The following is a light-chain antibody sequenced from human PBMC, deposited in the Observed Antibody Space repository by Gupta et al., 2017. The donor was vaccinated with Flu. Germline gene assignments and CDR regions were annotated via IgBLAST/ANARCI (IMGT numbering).Light chain of an antibody. CDR1: SSDVGGYDY. V-gene: IGLV2-14*03. CDR3: KSFASSIAYV. Sequence: SVTISCTGTSSDVGGYDYVSWYQQYPGKAPKLIIYDVSHRPSGVSNRFSGSKSGSTAPLTISGLQAADEADYYCKSFASSIAYVFGTGTKVTVL. J-gene: IGLJ1*01. CDR2: DVS.